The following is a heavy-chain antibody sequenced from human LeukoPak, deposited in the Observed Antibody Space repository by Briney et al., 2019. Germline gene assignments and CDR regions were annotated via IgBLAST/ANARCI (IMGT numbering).Heavy chain of an antibody. D-gene: IGHD5-12*01. CDR2: MWNDGITG. V-gene: IGHV3-33*06. CDR1: GFTFREYG. CDR3: AKDWLFDY. J-gene: IGHJ4*02. Sequence: PGGSLRLSCVASGFTFREYGFHWVRQAPGKGLEWVAVMWNDGITGKYADSVRGRFSVSRDNSKNTVYLQMNSLRAEDTAVYYCAKDWLFDYWGQGTLVTVSS.